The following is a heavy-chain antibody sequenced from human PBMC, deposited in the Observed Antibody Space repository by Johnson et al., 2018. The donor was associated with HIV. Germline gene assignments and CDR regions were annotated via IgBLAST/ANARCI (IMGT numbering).Heavy chain of an antibody. Sequence: VQLVESGVGLVQPGGSLRLSCAASGFTFSSYAMSWVRQAPGKGLEWVSTIVGSGGSTYYADSVKGRFTISRDNSKNTVYLQMNSLRAEDTAVYYCARERDSGSYGDAFDIWGQGTMVTVSS. V-gene: IGHV3-23*04. J-gene: IGHJ3*02. D-gene: IGHD1-26*01. CDR3: ARERDSGSYGDAFDI. CDR1: GFTFSSYA. CDR2: IVGSGGST.